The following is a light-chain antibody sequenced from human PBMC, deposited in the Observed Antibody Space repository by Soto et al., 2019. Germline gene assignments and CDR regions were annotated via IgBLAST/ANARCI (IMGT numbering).Light chain of an antibody. CDR2: DTH. V-gene: IGLV1-40*01. Sequence: QSVLTQPPSVSGAPGQRVSISCTGTNFNIGAGYDVHWYQQLPGAAPRLLIFDTHDRPSGVPDRFSGPKSATSATLAITALQTWDETAYFWQSYNNTLSDSQVFGVWHKLNV. CDR1: NFNIGAGYD. J-gene: IGLJ3*02. CDR3: QSYNNTLSDSQV.